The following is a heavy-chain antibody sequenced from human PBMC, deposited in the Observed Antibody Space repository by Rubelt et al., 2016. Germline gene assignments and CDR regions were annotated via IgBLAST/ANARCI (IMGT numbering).Heavy chain of an antibody. CDR2: LYYGGSS. J-gene: IGHJ4*02. CDR3: AKDRFRPLDS. V-gene: IGHV4-31*03. CDR1: GASVSSNGYH. Sequence: QVQLQESGPGLVKTSETLSLTCTVSGASVSSNGYHWSWVRHHPARGLQWIGYLYYGGSSFYNPSLRSRATMSVSSSRNQFSLKLTSGTAADTAVYYCAKDRFRPLDSWGQGTLVTVSS.